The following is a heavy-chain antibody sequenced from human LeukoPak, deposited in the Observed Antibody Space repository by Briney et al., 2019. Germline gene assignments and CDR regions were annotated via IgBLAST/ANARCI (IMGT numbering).Heavy chain of an antibody. J-gene: IGHJ6*03. CDR2: MNPNSGNT. V-gene: IGHV1-8*03. Sequence: GASVKVSCKASGYTFTGYYMHWVRQATGQGLEWMGWMNPNSGNTGYAQKFQGRVTITRNTSISTAYMELSSLRSEDTAVYYCARGRTWYYYYYYMDVWGKGTTVTVSS. CDR3: ARGRTWYYYYYYMDV. CDR1: GYTFTGYY.